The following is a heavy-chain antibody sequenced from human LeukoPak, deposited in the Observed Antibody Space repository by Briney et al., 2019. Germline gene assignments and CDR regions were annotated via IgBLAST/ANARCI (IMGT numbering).Heavy chain of an antibody. D-gene: IGHD6-25*01. J-gene: IGHJ4*02. CDR2: INPTATTI. CDR3: VRGQATAWGLDY. CDR1: GFTFSGNW. V-gene: IGHV3-74*01. Sequence: PGGSLRLSCAASGFTFSGNWMHWVRQAPGKGLVWVSHINPTATTITYADSVKGRFTISRDNAKNTLYLQMNSLRADDTALYYCVRGQATAWGLDYWGQGTLVTVSS.